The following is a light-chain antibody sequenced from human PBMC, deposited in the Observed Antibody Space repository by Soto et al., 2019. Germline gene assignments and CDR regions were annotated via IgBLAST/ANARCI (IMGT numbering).Light chain of an antibody. Sequence: QSVLTQPPSASGTPGQRVTISCSGSRASIGSNTVTWYQHLPGAAPKLLVYNNNQRPSGVPDRFSGSKSHTSASLAISGLQFEDEAVYYCAAWDDSLSGPVFGGGTKLTVL. CDR2: NNN. CDR3: AAWDDSLSGPV. CDR1: RASIGSNT. V-gene: IGLV1-44*01. J-gene: IGLJ3*02.